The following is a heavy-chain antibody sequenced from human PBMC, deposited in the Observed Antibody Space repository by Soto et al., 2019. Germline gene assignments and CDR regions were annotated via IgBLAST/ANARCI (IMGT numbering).Heavy chain of an antibody. V-gene: IGHV3-33*01. Sequence: QVQLVESGGGVVQPGRSLRLSCAASGFTFSSYGMHWVRQAPGKGLEWVAVIWYDGSNKYYADSVKGRFTISRDNSKNTLYLQMNSLRAEDTAVYYCARDGTIFGVVPTYYYYGMDVWGQGTTVTVSS. CDR3: ARDGTIFGVVPTYYYYGMDV. CDR1: GFTFSSYG. D-gene: IGHD3-3*01. J-gene: IGHJ6*02. CDR2: IWYDGSNK.